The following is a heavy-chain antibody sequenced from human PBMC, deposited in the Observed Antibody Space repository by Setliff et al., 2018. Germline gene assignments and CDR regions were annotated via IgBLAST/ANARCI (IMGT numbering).Heavy chain of an antibody. CDR3: ARTSGSGSSLLPNFSDP. CDR1: GGSFSGYY. J-gene: IGHJ5*02. Sequence: SETLSLTCAVYGGSFSGYYWTWIRQPPGKGLEWIGEINHSGSSNYNPSLKSRVTISVDTSKNQFSLNLSSVTAADTAVYYCARTSGSGSSLLPNFSDPWGQGTLVTVS. D-gene: IGHD3-10*01. V-gene: IGHV4-34*01. CDR2: INHSGSS.